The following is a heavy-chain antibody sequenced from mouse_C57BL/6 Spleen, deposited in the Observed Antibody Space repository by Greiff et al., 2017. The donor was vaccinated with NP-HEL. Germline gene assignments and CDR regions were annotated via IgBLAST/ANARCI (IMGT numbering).Heavy chain of an antibody. Sequence: EADGIDFSRYWMSWVRRAPGKGLEWIGEINPDSSTINYAPSLKDKFIISRDNAKNTLYLQMSKVRSEDTALYYCARGYYYGSRWYFDVWGTGTTVTVSS. CDR3: ARGYYYGSRWYFDV. D-gene: IGHD1-1*01. V-gene: IGHV4-1*01. CDR2: INPDSSTI. CDR1: GIDFSRYW. J-gene: IGHJ1*03.